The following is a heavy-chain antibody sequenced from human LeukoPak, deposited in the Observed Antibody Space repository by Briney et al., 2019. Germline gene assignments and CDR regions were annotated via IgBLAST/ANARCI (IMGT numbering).Heavy chain of an antibody. CDR2: INPSGGST. D-gene: IGHD6-13*01. CDR3: ARDYSSSWYEFSYYYGMDV. Sequence: ASVKVSCKASGYTFTSYYMHWVRQAPGQGLEWMGIINPSGGSTSYAQKFQGRVTMTRDTSTSTVYMELSSLRSEDTAVYYCARDYSSSWYEFSYYYGMDVWGQGTTVTVSS. CDR1: GYTFTSYY. V-gene: IGHV1-46*01. J-gene: IGHJ6*02.